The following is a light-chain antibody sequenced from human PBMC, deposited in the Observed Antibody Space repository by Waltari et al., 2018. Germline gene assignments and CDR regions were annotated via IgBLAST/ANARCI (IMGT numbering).Light chain of an antibody. J-gene: IGLJ7*01. Sequence: QSVLTQPPSVSAAPGQKVYISCSGTNSNIGSHFVSWYQQLPGAAPKVLIYGNTERHSEIPDRFSGSKSGTSATLAITGLQIGDEADYYCETWDSSLSGAVFGGGTRLTVL. V-gene: IGLV1-51*01. CDR3: ETWDSSLSGAV. CDR2: GNT. CDR1: NSNIGSHF.